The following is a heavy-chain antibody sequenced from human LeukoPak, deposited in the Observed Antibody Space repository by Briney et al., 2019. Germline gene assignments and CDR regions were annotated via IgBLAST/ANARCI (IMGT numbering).Heavy chain of an antibody. Sequence: SQTLSLTCAISGDIVSSNSAAWIWTRQSPSRGLEWLGRTYYRSKWYTEYAVSVKSRITINPDTSKNQFSLQLSSVNPEDTVVYYCARLGSGSNYWGQGTLVTVSS. V-gene: IGHV6-1*01. CDR2: TYYRSKWYT. D-gene: IGHD3-10*01. CDR3: ARLGSGSNY. J-gene: IGHJ4*02. CDR1: GDIVSSNSAA.